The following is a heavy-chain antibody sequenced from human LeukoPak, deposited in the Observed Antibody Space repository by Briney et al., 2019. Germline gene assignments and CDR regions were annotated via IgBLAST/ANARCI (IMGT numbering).Heavy chain of an antibody. CDR1: GGSISSYY. V-gene: IGHV4-59*01. D-gene: IGHD2-15*01. Sequence: SETLSLTCTVSGGSISSYYCSWIRQPPGKGLEWIGYIYYSGSTNYNPSLKSRVTISVDTSKNQFSLKLSSVTAADTTVYYCARGSCSGGSCYSVSWFDPWGQGTLVTVSS. CDR3: ARGSCSGGSCYSVSWFDP. CDR2: IYYSGST. J-gene: IGHJ5*02.